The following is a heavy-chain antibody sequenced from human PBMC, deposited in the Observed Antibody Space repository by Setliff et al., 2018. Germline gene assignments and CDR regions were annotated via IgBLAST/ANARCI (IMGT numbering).Heavy chain of an antibody. V-gene: IGHV3-48*01. Sequence: GGSLRLSCAASGFTFSTYAMNWLRQAPGKGLEWVSYISGLIYYADSVKGRFTISRDEAKNSLYLQMNSLRTEDTAVYYCARSAVAVPGQFYFDNWGQGTLVTVSS. CDR3: ARSAVAVPGQFYFDN. CDR1: GFTFSTYA. J-gene: IGHJ4*02. D-gene: IGHD6-19*01. CDR2: ISGLI.